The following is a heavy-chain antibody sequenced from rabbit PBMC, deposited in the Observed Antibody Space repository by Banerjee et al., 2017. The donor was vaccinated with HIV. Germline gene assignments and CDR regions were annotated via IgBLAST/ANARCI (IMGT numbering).Heavy chain of an antibody. CDR3: ARDRGITGYAYATYYFNL. Sequence: QSLEESGGDLVKPGASLTLTCKASGFSFNSNYYMCWVRQAPGKGLEWIACIYGGSSGGTYYASWAKGRFTISKTSSTTVTLQMTSLTAADAATYFCARDRGITGYAYATYYFNLWGQGTLVTVS. D-gene: IGHD6-1*01. CDR2: IYGGSSGGT. J-gene: IGHJ4*01. V-gene: IGHV1S40*01. CDR1: GFSFNSNYY.